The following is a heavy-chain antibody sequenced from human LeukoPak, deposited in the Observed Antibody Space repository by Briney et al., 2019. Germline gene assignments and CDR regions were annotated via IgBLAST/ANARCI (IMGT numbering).Heavy chain of an antibody. J-gene: IGHJ6*03. CDR2: ISGSGGST. CDR3: ARRYSSLVYYMDV. D-gene: IGHD6-13*01. Sequence: PGGSLRLSCAASGFTFSSYAMSWVRQAPGKGLEWVSGISGSGGSTYYADSVKGRFTISRDNAKNSLYLQMNSLRAEDTAVYYCARRYSSLVYYMDVWGKGTTVTVSS. CDR1: GFTFSSYA. V-gene: IGHV3-23*01.